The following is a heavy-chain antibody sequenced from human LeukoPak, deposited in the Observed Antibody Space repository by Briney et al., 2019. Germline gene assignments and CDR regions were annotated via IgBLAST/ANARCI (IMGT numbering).Heavy chain of an antibody. V-gene: IGHV3-74*01. CDR3: TRGYNTASLD. Sequence: GESLKISCVASGFTFSRNWLHWVRQVPGKGLVWVSRINTDGSTTNYADSVKGRFTISRDNTKNTLYLQMNSLRAEDSAVYFCTRGYNTASLDWGQGTRITVAS. CDR1: GFTFSRNW. J-gene: IGHJ4*02. CDR2: INTDGSTT. D-gene: IGHD5-18*01.